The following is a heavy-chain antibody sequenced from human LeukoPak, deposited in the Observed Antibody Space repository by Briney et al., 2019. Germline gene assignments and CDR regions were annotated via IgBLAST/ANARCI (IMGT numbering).Heavy chain of an antibody. D-gene: IGHD3-10*01. V-gene: IGHV2-26*01. Sequence: TVSGPTLVNPTETLTLTCTVSGFSLSNARMGVSWIRQPPGKALEWLAHIFSNDEKSYRTSLKSRLTISKDTSKSQVVLTMTTMDPVDTATYYCARHYYGSGSYLLFFDYWGQGTLVTVSS. J-gene: IGHJ4*02. CDR1: GFSLSNARMG. CDR2: IFSNDEK. CDR3: ARHYYGSGSYLLFFDY.